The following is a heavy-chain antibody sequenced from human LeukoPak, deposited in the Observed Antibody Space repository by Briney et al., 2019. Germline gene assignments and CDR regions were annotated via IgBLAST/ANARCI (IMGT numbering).Heavy chain of an antibody. CDR3: ARGGRRGYRYFDY. CDR1: EYTFTDYD. V-gene: IGHV1-2*06. D-gene: IGHD5-18*01. Sequence: ASVKVSCKTSEYTFTDYDIHWIRQAPGQGLEWMGRISPNTGGTDHVQEFRDKITMTTDTSISTAYMELGRLSSDDTAVYYFARGGRRGYRYFDYWGQGTLVSVSS. CDR2: ISPNTGGT. J-gene: IGHJ4*02.